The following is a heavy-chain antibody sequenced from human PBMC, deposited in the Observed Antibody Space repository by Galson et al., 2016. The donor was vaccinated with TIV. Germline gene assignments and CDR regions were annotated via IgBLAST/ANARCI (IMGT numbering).Heavy chain of an antibody. Sequence: PALVKPTQTLTLTCTFSGFSLNSDGMCVSWIRQPPGKALEWLARIDWDGDKYYSTFLQTRLTISKDTSKNQVVLPMTNMDPVATATYYCVRTPYGDSFGWYFDLWGRGTLVTVSS. V-gene: IGHV2-70*11. D-gene: IGHD4-17*01. J-gene: IGHJ2*01. CDR3: VRTPYGDSFGWYFDL. CDR1: GFSLNSDGMC. CDR2: IDWDGDK.